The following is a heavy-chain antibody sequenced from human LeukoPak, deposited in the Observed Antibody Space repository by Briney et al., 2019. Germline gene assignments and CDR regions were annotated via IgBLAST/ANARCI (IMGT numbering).Heavy chain of an antibody. CDR3: ARVRGTALTAYPGYFDY. V-gene: IGHV1-18*04. J-gene: IGHJ4*02. Sequence: ASVKVSSKASGYTFNSYGISWVRQAPGQGLEWMGWISIYTGNTKYGEKFQGRATMTRDTSTSTAYLEVRSLSSDDTAVYYCARVRGTALTAYPGYFDYWGQGTLVTVSS. D-gene: IGHD2-21*02. CDR1: GYTFNSYG. CDR2: ISIYTGNT.